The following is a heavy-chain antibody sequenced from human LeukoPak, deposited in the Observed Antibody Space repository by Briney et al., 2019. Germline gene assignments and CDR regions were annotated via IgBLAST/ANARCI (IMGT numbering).Heavy chain of an antibody. V-gene: IGHV4-61*10. CDR2: IYGSGRT. J-gene: IGHJ6*03. CDR1: GDSISSGSYY. D-gene: IGHD3-22*01. CDR3: ARGGPRLYYYYMDV. Sequence: SETLSLTCTVSGDSISSGSYYWSWIRQPAGKGLEWIGRIYGSGRTNYNLSLKSRVTISVDTSKNQFSLNLRSVTAADTAMYYCARGGPRLYYYYMDVWGKGTTVTISS.